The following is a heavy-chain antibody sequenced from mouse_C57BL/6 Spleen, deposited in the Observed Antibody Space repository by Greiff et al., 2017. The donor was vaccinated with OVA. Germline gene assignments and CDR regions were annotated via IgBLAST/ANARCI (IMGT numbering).Heavy chain of an antibody. D-gene: IGHD4-1*01. J-gene: IGHJ2*01. V-gene: IGHV1-74*01. CDR3: AIDWDVDFYY. Sequence: QVQLKQPGAELVKPGASVKVSCKASGYTFTSYWMHWVKQRPGQGLEWIGRIHPSDSDTNYNQQFKGKATMTVDKYSSTAYMQLSSLTSEDSAVYDCAIDWDVDFYYWGQGTTLTVSS. CDR2: IHPSDSDT. CDR1: GYTFTSYW.